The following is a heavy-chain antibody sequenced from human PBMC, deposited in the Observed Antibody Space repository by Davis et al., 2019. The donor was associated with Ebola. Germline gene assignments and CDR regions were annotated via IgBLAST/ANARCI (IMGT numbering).Heavy chain of an antibody. CDR2: ISSSSSTI. V-gene: IGHV3-48*04. CDR3: ARGSDY. Sequence: GESLKISCAASGFTFSSYNLNWVRQAPGKGLEWVSYISSSSSTIYYADSVKGRFTISRDNAKNSLYLQMNSLRAEDTAVYYCARGSDYWGQGTLVTVSS. J-gene: IGHJ4*02. CDR1: GFTFSSYN.